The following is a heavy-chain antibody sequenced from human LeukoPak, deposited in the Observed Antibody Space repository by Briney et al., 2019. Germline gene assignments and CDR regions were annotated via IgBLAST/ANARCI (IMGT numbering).Heavy chain of an antibody. Sequence: GGSLRLSCAASGFTFSYYWMSWVRQAPGKGLEWVANIKQDGSERYYVDSVKGRFTISRDNAKNSLYLQMNSLRAEDTAVYYCASEHSSTRYRAFDIWGQGTMVTVSS. J-gene: IGHJ3*02. CDR2: IKQDGSER. CDR1: GFTFSYYW. V-gene: IGHV3-7*01. CDR3: ASEHSSTRYRAFDI. D-gene: IGHD2-2*01.